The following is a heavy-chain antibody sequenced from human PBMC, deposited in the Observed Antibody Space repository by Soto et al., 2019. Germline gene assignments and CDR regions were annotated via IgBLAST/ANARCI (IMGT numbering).Heavy chain of an antibody. Sequence: QVQLVESEGGLVQPGRSLRLSCAASGFTFSSYGMHWVRQAPGKGLEWVAVISYDGSNKYYADSVKGRFTISRDNSKNTLYLQMNSLRAEDTAVYYCAKVLGAWSGYDYWGQGTLVTVSS. J-gene: IGHJ4*02. D-gene: IGHD3-3*01. CDR2: ISYDGSNK. CDR3: AKVLGAWSGYDY. CDR1: GFTFSSYG. V-gene: IGHV3-30*18.